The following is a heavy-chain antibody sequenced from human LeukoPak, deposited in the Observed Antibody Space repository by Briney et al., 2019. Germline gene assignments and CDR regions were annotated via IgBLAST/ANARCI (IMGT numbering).Heavy chain of an antibody. CDR1: GYTFTSYY. Sequence: ASVKVSCKASGYTFTSYYMHWVRQAPGQGLEWMGIINPSGGSTSYTQKFQGRVTMTRDMSTSTVYMELRSLRSDDTAVYFCARDDSGDYIGYFDYWGQGTLVTVSS. D-gene: IGHD4-17*01. J-gene: IGHJ4*02. V-gene: IGHV1-46*01. CDR2: INPSGGST. CDR3: ARDDSGDYIGYFDY.